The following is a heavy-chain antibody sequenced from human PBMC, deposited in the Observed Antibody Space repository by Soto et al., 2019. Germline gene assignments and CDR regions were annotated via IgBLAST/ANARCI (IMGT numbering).Heavy chain of an antibody. CDR1: GYTFSTYV. V-gene: IGHV1-3*01. Sequence: QVQLVQSGAEVKKPGASVKVSCKASGYTFSTYVMHWVRQAPGQRLEWMGWINAGNDNTKYSQKFQGRVTITRDTGASTVYMEVSSLSSEDTAVYYCARVGQYYYGMDVWGQGTTVTVSS. J-gene: IGHJ6*02. CDR2: INAGNDNT. D-gene: IGHD4-4*01. CDR3: ARVGQYYYGMDV.